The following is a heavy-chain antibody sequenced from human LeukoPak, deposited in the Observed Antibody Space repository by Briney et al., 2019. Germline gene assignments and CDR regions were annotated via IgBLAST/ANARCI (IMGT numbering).Heavy chain of an antibody. CDR2: YYSAGTT. J-gene: IGHJ4*02. CDR3: ARTEYFDY. Sequence: PRCSLRLSCVISGFTVSSYYMNWVRQAPGKGLEWVSVYYSAGTTYYADSVRGRYTISRDSSKNTLYLQMNSLRADDTAVYYCARTEYFDYWGQGTLVTV. V-gene: IGHV3-53*01. CDR1: GFTVSSYY.